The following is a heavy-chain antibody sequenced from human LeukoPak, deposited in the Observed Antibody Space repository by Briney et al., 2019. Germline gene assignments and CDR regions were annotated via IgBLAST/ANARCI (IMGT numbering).Heavy chain of an antibody. Sequence: GGSLRLSCAASGFTFSSYAMSWVRQAPGKGLEWVSAISGSGGSTYYADSVKGRFTISRDNSKNTLYLQMNSLRAEDTAVYYCAKGPGGSGSYFDYWGQRTLVIVSS. CDR3: AKGPGGSGSYFDY. CDR1: GFTFSSYA. V-gene: IGHV3-23*01. CDR2: ISGSGGST. J-gene: IGHJ4*02. D-gene: IGHD3-10*01.